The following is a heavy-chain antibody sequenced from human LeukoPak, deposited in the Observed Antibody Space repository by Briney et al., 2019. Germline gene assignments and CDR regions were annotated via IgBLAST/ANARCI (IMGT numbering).Heavy chain of an antibody. Sequence: GASLQISCKGSGYSFTSYWLGWVRQMPGKGLEWMGIIYPGDSDTRYNPSFQGQVTVSADKSISTAYLQWSSLKASDTAMYYCARHLRERYYDFWSGFGDPWGQGTLVTVSS. D-gene: IGHD3-3*01. CDR3: ARHLRERYYDFWSGFGDP. CDR1: GYSFTSYW. CDR2: IYPGDSDT. V-gene: IGHV5-51*01. J-gene: IGHJ5*02.